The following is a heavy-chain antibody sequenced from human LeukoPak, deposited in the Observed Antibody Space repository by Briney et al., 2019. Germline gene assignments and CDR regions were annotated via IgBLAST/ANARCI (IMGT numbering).Heavy chain of an antibody. J-gene: IGHJ4*02. D-gene: IGHD2-15*01. CDR2: ISAYNGNT. V-gene: IGHV1-18*01. CDR1: GYTFTSYG. CDR3: ARDGSSYYFSALDY. Sequence: GASVRVSCKASGYTFTSYGISWVRQAPGQGLEWMGWISAYNGNTNYAQKLQGRDTMTTDTSTSTAYMELRSLRSDDTAVYYCARDGSSYYFSALDYWGQGALVTVSS.